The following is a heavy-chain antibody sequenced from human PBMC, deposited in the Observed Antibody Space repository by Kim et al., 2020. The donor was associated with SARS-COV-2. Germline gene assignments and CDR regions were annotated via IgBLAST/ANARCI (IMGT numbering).Heavy chain of an antibody. Sequence: PALKSRVTISVDTSKNQFSLKLSSVTAADTAVYYCARGHYCSGGSCYFYYWGQGTLVTVSS. J-gene: IGHJ4*02. CDR3: ARGHYCSGGSCYFYY. D-gene: IGHD2-15*01. V-gene: IGHV4-61*02.